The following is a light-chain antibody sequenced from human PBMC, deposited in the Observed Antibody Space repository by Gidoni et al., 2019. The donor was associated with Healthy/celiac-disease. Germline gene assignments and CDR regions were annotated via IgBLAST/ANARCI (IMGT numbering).Light chain of an antibody. J-gene: IGLJ2*01. CDR1: KLGDKY. Sequence: SYELTQPPSVSVSPGQTASITCSGDKLGDKYACWSQPKPGQSPVLVIYQDSKRPSGIPGRFSGSNSGNTATLTISGTQAMDEADYYCQAWDSSTLVVFGGGTKLTVL. CDR3: QAWDSSTLVV. CDR2: QDS. V-gene: IGLV3-1*01.